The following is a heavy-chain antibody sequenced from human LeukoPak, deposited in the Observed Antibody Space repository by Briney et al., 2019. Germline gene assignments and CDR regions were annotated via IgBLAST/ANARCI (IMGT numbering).Heavy chain of an antibody. D-gene: IGHD6-13*01. J-gene: IGHJ6*03. Sequence: SETLSLTCTVSGGSISSYYWSWIRQPPGKGLEWIGYIYYSGSTNYNPSLKSRVTISVDTSKNQFSLKLSSVTAADTAVYYCARIAAAGPYYYYVDVWGKGTTVTISS. CDR1: GGSISSYY. CDR2: IYYSGST. CDR3: ARIAAAGPYYYYVDV. V-gene: IGHV4-59*01.